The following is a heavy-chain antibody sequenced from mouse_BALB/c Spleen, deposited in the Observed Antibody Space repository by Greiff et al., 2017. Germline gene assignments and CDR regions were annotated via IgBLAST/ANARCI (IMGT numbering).Heavy chain of an antibody. CDR3: ARSLWLRRMDY. V-gene: IGHV3-2*02. J-gene: IGHJ4*01. Sequence: DVHLVESGPGLVKPSQSLSLTCTVTGYSITSDYAWNWIRQFPGNKLEWMGYISYSGSTSYNPSLKSRISITRDTSKNQFFLQLNSVTTEDTATYYCARSLWLRRMDYWGQGTSGTVSS. CDR1: GYSITSDYA. CDR2: ISYSGST. D-gene: IGHD2-2*01.